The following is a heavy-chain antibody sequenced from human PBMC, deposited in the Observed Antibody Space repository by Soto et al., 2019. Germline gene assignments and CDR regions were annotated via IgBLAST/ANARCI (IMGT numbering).Heavy chain of an antibody. J-gene: IGHJ6*02. CDR3: AHRMDHSSGWNGGMDV. D-gene: IGHD6-19*01. CDR1: GFSLSTSGVG. V-gene: IGHV2-5*02. Sequence: QITLKESGPTLVKPTQTLTLTCTFSGFSLSTSGVGVGWIRQPPGKALEWLALIYWDDDKRYSPSLKSRLTIPXXTXKXXVVLTMTNMDPVDTATYYCAHRMDHSSGWNGGMDVWGQGTTVTVSS. CDR2: IYWDDDK.